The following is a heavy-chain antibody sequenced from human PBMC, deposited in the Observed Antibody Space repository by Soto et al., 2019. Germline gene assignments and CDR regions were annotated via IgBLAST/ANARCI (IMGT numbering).Heavy chain of an antibody. D-gene: IGHD3-10*01. CDR2: INAGNGNT. CDR3: ARVPLRITMVRGPNWFDP. V-gene: IGHV1-3*01. CDR1: GYTFTSYA. J-gene: IGHJ5*02. Sequence: QVQLVQSGAEVKKPGASVKVSCKASGYTFTSYAMHWVRQAPGQRLEWMGWINAGNGNTKYSQKFQGRVTITRDTSSSTANRELSSLRSEDTAVYYCARVPLRITMVRGPNWFDPWGQGTLVTVSS.